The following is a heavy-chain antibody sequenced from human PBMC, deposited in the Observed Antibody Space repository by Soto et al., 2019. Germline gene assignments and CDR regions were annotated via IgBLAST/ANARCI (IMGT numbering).Heavy chain of an antibody. D-gene: IGHD3-3*01. Sequence: APVKVSSMATGYTFRAFSMYSVRQDPGQSLEWMGWINAGSGNPKYSQNFQGRVSITRDTSASTVYMELTGLKSDDAAVYYCARLLFLDWFDDDWGQGTLVTVAS. CDR1: GYTFRAFS. J-gene: IGHJ4*02. V-gene: IGHV1-3*01. CDR3: ARLLFLDWFDDD. CDR2: INAGSGNP.